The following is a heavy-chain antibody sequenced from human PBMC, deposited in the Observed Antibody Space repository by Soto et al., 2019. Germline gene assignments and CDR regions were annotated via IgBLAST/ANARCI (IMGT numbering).Heavy chain of an antibody. CDR3: AKVSGWGSGWYENYYYYMDV. CDR1: GFTFSSYA. Sequence: PGGSLRLSCAASGFTFSSYAMSWVRQAPGKGLEWVSAISGGGGSTYYADSVKGRFTISRDNSKNTLYLQMNSLRAEDTAVYYCAKVSGWGSGWYENYYYYMDVWGKGTTVTVSS. J-gene: IGHJ6*03. D-gene: IGHD6-19*01. V-gene: IGHV3-23*01. CDR2: ISGGGGST.